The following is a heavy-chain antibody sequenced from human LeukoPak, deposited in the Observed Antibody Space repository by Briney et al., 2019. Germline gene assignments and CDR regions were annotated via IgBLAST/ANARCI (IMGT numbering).Heavy chain of an antibody. CDR3: AKVGWYVDLEH. CDR2: MSGSGVSI. J-gene: IGHJ1*01. CDR1: GYPFGTYR. Sequence: PGGPLTLPCKGSGYPFGTYRVTWVRHAPGRALEWVATMSGSGVSIYYPDSVKYRFTISRDNNDNTVSLQMNSLRVEDTALYYGAKVGWYVDLEHWGQGTQVAVSS. V-gene: IGHV3-23*01. D-gene: IGHD2-15*01.